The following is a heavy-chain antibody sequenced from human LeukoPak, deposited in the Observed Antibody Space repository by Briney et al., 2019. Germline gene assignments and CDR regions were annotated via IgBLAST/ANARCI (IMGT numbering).Heavy chain of an antibody. CDR2: ISGNSGPT. Sequence: GGSLRLSCATSGFTFSSYPMSWVRQAPGRGLEWVSVISGNSGPTYYADSVKGRFTISRDNAKNTVYLQLNNLRGEDTALYYCSKAGDTNYYRHGDYWGQGTLVTVSS. CDR1: GFTFSSYP. CDR3: SKAGDTNYYRHGDY. D-gene: IGHD4-11*01. J-gene: IGHJ4*02. V-gene: IGHV3-23*01.